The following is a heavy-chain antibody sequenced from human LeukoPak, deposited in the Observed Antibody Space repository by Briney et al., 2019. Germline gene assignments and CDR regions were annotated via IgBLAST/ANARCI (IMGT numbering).Heavy chain of an antibody. CDR1: GGSISSYY. J-gene: IGHJ4*02. CDR3: ARDGPSDFFDY. CDR2: IYTSGGT. D-gene: IGHD3-3*01. Sequence: PSETLSLTCTVSGGSISSYYWSWIRQPAGKGPEWIGRIYTSGGTNYNPSLKSRVTISLDESKNQFSLKLSSVTAADTAVYYCARDGPSDFFDYWGQGTLVTVSS. V-gene: IGHV4-4*07.